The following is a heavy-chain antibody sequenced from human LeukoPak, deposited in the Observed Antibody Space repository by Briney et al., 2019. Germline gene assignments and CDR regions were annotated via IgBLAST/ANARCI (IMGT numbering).Heavy chain of an antibody. V-gene: IGHV4-30-2*01. J-gene: IGHJ4*02. D-gene: IGHD5-24*01. CDR2: IYHSGST. CDR1: GGSISSGGYS. Sequence: PSQTLSLTCAVSGGSISSGGYSWSWIRQPPGKGLEWIGYIYHSGSTYYNPSLKSRVTISVDRSKNQFSLKLSSVTAADTAVYYCARGVEEGFYFDYWGQGTLVTVSS. CDR3: ARGVEEGFYFDY.